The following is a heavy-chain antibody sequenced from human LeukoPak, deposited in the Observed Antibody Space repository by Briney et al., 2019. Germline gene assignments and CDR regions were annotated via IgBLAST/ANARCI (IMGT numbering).Heavy chain of an antibody. D-gene: IGHD2-15*01. V-gene: IGHV3-23*01. CDR1: GFTFSSYA. CDR3: AKDGSGEGQFDY. CDR2: ISGSGGST. J-gene: IGHJ4*02. Sequence: PGGSLRLSCAASGFTFSSYAMSWVRQAPGKGLEWVSGISGSGGSTYYADSVKGRFTISRDTSKNTLYLQMNSLRAEDTAVYYCAKDGSGEGQFDYWGQGTLVIVSS.